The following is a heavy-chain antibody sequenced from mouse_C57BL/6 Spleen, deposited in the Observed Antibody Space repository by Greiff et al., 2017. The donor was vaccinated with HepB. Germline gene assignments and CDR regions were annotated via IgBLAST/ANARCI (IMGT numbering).Heavy chain of an antibody. D-gene: IGHD1-1*01. Sequence: VQLQQPGAELVRPGSSVKLSCKASGYTFTSYWMDWVKQRPGQGLEWIGNIYPSDSETHYNQKFKDKATLTVDKSSSTAYMQLSSLTSEDSAVYYCARSDYGDSPFAYWGQGTLVTVSA. CDR3: ARSDYGDSPFAY. CDR2: IYPSDSET. V-gene: IGHV1-61*01. J-gene: IGHJ3*01. CDR1: GYTFTSYW.